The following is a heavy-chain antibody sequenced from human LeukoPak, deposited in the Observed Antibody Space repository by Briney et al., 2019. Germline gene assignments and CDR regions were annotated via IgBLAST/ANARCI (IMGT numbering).Heavy chain of an antibody. CDR2: ISSSSSYI. V-gene: IGHV3-21*01. D-gene: IGHD2-15*01. CDR3: AREVKGIGFDY. CDR1: GFTFGTYA. Sequence: PGGSLRLSCAASGFTFGTYAMSWVRQAPGKGLEWVSSISSSSSYIYYADSVKGRFTISRGNAKNSLYLQMNSLRAEDTAVYYCAREVKGIGFDYWGQGTLVTVSS. J-gene: IGHJ4*02.